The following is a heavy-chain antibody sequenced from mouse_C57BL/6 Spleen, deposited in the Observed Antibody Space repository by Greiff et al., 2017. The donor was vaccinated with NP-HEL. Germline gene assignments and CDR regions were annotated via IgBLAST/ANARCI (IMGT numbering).Heavy chain of an antibody. CDR3: ARSNWEYFDY. J-gene: IGHJ2*01. Sequence: EVKLQESGGGLVQPGGSLSLSCAASGFTFTDYYMSWVRQPPGKALEWLGFIRNKANGYTTEYSASVKGRFTISRDNSQSILYLQMNALRAEDSATYYCARSNWEYFDYWGQGTTLTVSS. V-gene: IGHV7-3*01. CDR2: IRNKANGYTT. CDR1: GFTFTDYY. D-gene: IGHD4-1*01.